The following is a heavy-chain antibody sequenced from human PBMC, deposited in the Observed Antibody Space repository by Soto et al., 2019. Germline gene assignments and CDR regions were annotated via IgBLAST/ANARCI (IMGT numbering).Heavy chain of an antibody. Sequence: ASVKVSCKASGGTFSSYTISWVRQAPGQGLEWMGRIIPILGIANYAQKFQGRVTITADKSTSTAYMELSSLRSEDTAVYYCARATIIDIVVVVGTHDAFDIWGQGTMVTVSS. V-gene: IGHV1-69*02. J-gene: IGHJ3*02. CDR2: IIPILGIA. D-gene: IGHD2-15*01. CDR1: GGTFSSYT. CDR3: ARATIIDIVVVVGTHDAFDI.